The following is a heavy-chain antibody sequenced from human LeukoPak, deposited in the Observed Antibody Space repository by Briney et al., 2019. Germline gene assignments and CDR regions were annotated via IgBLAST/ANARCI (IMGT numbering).Heavy chain of an antibody. CDR1: GGSFSGYY. D-gene: IGHD3-16*01. Sequence: PSETLSLTCAVYGGSFSGYYWSWIRQPPGKGLEWIGEINHSGSTNYNPSLKSRFTISVDTSKNQFSLKLSSVTAADTAVYYCARSRENVSPYYFDYWGQGTLVTVSS. CDR2: INHSGST. V-gene: IGHV4-34*01. CDR3: ARSRENVSPYYFDY. J-gene: IGHJ4*02.